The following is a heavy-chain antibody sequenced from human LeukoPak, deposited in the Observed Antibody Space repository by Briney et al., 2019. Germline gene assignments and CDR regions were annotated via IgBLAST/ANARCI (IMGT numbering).Heavy chain of an antibody. CDR3: APGYCSSSSCHHYFDY. V-gene: IGHV3-48*01. CDR2: ISSSSKTI. CDR1: GFTFSSYS. Sequence: GGSLRLSCAASGFTFSSYSMSWVRQAPGKGLEWVSYISSSSKTIYYADSVKGRFTISRDNAKNSLYLQMNSLRAEDTAVYYCAPGYCSSSSCHHYFDYWGQGTLVTVSS. D-gene: IGHD2-2*01. J-gene: IGHJ4*02.